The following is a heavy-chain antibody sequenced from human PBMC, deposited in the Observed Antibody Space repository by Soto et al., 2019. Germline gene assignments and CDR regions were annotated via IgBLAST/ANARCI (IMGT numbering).Heavy chain of an antibody. CDR1: GYTFTGYY. CDR2: INPNSGGT. D-gene: IGHD6-13*01. CDR3: ARSPRYSSSWCSLNHYYYGMDV. J-gene: IGHJ6*02. Sequence: ASVKVSCKASGYTFTGYYMHWVRQAPGQGLEWMGWINPNSGGTNYAQKFQGRVTMTRDTSISTAYMELSRLRSDDTAVYYCARSPRYSSSWCSLNHYYYGMDVWGQGTTVTVSS. V-gene: IGHV1-2*02.